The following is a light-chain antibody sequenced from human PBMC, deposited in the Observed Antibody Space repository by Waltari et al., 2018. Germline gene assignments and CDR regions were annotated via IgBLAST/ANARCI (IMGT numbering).Light chain of an antibody. Sequence: EIVLTQSPGTLSLSPGERATLSCGASQSVTSAYLAWYQHRPGQAPRLLIYGASSRATAIPDRFIGSGSGTDFILTIRRLEPEDFAVYYCLQYGSSPYTFGQGTKVEI. J-gene: IGKJ2*01. CDR3: LQYGSSPYT. V-gene: IGKV3-20*01. CDR2: GAS. CDR1: QSVTSAY.